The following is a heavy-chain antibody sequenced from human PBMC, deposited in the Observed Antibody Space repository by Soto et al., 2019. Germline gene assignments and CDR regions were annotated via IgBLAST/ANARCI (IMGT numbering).Heavy chain of an antibody. CDR1: EGTLSNYP. D-gene: IGHD3-9*01. CDR3: ARYPNSLNNWFDP. J-gene: IGHJ5*02. Sequence: QIHLVQSGAEVKKPGSSVKISCKASEGTLSNYPISWVQQAPGQGLEWMVGITPIFDTTNYAQKFQGRLTITADTSTSTAYMELSGLRSDDTAIYFCARYPNSLNNWFDPWGQGTLVTVSS. V-gene: IGHV1-69*06. CDR2: ITPIFDTT.